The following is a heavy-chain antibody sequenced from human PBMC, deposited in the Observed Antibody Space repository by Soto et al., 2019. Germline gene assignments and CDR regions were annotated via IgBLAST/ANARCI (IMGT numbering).Heavy chain of an antibody. V-gene: IGHV2-5*01. Sequence: SGPTLVNPTQTLTLTCTFSGFSLSTSGVGVGWIRQPPGKALEWLALIYWNDDKRYSPSLKSRLTITKDTSKNQVVLTMANMDPVDTATYYCAHRPGLRWPHIGGWFDPWGQGTLVTVSS. J-gene: IGHJ5*02. CDR1: GFSLSTSGVG. CDR2: IYWNDDK. D-gene: IGHD5-12*01. CDR3: AHRPGLRWPHIGGWFDP.